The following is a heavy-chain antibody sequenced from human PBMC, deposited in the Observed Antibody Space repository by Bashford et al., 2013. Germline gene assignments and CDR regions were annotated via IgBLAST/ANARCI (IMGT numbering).Heavy chain of an antibody. CDR3: AKDWGERRGYSGYDFYYYGMDV. J-gene: IGHJ6*02. V-gene: IGHV4-59*01. D-gene: IGHD5-12*01. CDR1: GGSFSGYY. CDR2: IYYSGST. Sequence: SETLSLTCAVYGGSFSGYYWSWIRQPPGKRLEWIGYIYYSGSTNYNPSLKSRVTISVDTSKNQFSLKLSSVTAADTAVYYCAKDWGERRGYSGYDFYYYGMDVWGQGTTVTVSS.